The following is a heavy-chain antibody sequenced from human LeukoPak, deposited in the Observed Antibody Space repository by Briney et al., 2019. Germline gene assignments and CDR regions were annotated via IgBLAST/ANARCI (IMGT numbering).Heavy chain of an antibody. V-gene: IGHV1-24*01. D-gene: IGHD6-13*01. J-gene: IGHJ4*02. CDR1: GYTLTELS. CDR2: FDPEDGET. CDR3: ARVKAAAVTSFDY. Sequence: GASVKVSCKVSGYTLTELSMHWVRQAPGKGLEWMGGFDPEDGETIYAQKFQGRVTMTRDTSISTAYMELSRLRSDDTAVYYCARVKAAAVTSFDYWGQGTLVTVSS.